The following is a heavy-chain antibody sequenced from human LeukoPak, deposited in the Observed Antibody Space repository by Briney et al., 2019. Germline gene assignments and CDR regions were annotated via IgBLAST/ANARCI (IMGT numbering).Heavy chain of an antibody. Sequence: GGSLRLSCAASGFTFSSYSMNWVRQAPGKGLEWVSYISSSSSTIYYADSVKGRFTISRDNAKNSLYLQMNSLRAEDTAVYYCAREDLTYYYDSSAPEGYWGQGTLVTVSS. CDR2: ISSSSSTI. CDR3: AREDLTYYYDSSAPEGY. CDR1: GFTFSSYS. D-gene: IGHD3-22*01. V-gene: IGHV3-48*04. J-gene: IGHJ4*02.